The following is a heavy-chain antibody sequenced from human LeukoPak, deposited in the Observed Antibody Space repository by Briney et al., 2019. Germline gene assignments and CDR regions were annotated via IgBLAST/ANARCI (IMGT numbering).Heavy chain of an antibody. CDR1: GYTFTSYY. J-gene: IGHJ6*02. CDR3: ARVGPFDYYDSSGYYYDALLYGMDV. V-gene: IGHV1-46*01. CDR2: INPSGGST. D-gene: IGHD3-22*01. Sequence: ASVKVSCKASGYTFTSYYMHWVRQPPGQGLEWMGIINPSGGSTSYAQKFQGRVTMTRDTSTSTVYMGLSSLRSEDTAVYYCARVGPFDYYDSSGYYYDALLYGMDVWGQGTTVTVSS.